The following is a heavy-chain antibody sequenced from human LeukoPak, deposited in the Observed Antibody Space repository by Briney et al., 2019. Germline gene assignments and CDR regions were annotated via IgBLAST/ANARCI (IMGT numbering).Heavy chain of an antibody. CDR3: AKTGSGSNTGN. CDR1: GFTFSSYA. CDR2: ISGNGGST. J-gene: IGHJ4*02. Sequence: GGSLRLSCAASGFTFSSYAMHWVRQAPGKGLEYVSAISGNGGSTYYANSVKGRFTISRDNSKDTLYLQMQSLRPEDTATYYCAKTGSGSNTGNWGQGTLVTVSS. V-gene: IGHV3-64*01. D-gene: IGHD1-26*01.